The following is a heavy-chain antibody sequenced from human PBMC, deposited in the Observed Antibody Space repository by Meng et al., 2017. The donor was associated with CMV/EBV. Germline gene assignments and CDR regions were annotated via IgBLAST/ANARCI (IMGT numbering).Heavy chain of an antibody. CDR2: ISWDGGST. Sequence: LSLTCAASGFTFDDYTMHWVRQAPGKGLEWVSLISWDGGSTYYADSVKGRFTISRDNSKNSLYLQMNSLRTEDTALYYCAKDISYGGNGPFDYWGQGTLVTVSS. CDR1: GFTFDDYT. V-gene: IGHV3-43*01. CDR3: AKDISYGGNGPFDY. D-gene: IGHD4-23*01. J-gene: IGHJ4*02.